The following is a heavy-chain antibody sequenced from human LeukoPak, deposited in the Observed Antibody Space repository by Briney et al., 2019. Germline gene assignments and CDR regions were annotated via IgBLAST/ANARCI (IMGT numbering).Heavy chain of an antibody. CDR2: TYYSGST. J-gene: IGHJ4*02. Sequence: SETLSLTCAVYGGSFSGYYWSWIRQPPGKGLEWIGYTYYSGSTNYNPSLKSRVTISVDTSKNQFSLKLISVTAADTAVYYCARGYSSSWPLYINYWGQGTLVTVSS. D-gene: IGHD6-13*01. CDR3: ARGYSSSWPLYINY. V-gene: IGHV4-59*01. CDR1: GGSFSGYY.